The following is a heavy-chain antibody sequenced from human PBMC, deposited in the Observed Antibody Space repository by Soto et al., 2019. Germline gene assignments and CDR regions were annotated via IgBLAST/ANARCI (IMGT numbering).Heavy chain of an antibody. CDR2: ISGSGGST. V-gene: IGHV3-23*01. CDR3: AKGSSDIVVVPAAGGLEYYYYYYMDV. Sequence: GGSLRLSCAASGFTFSNYAMSWVRQAPGKGLEWVSAISGSGGSTYYADSVKGRFTISRDNSKNTLYLQMNSLRAEDTAVYYCAKGSSDIVVVPAAGGLEYYYYYYMDVWGKGTTVTVSS. CDR1: GFTFSNYA. J-gene: IGHJ6*03. D-gene: IGHD2-2*01.